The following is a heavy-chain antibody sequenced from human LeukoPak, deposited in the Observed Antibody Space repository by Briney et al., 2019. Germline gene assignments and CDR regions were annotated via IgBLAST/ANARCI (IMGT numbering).Heavy chain of an antibody. J-gene: IGHJ5*02. CDR2: IYYSGST. CDR3: ARDRRGYDSSFADWFDP. V-gene: IGHV4-59*01. CDR1: GGSISSYY. Sequence: SETLSLTCTVSGGSISSYYWSWIRQPPGKGLEWIGYIYYSGSTSYNPSLKSRVTISVDTSKNQFSLKLSSVTAADTAVYYCARDRRGYDSSFADWFDPWGQGTLVTVSS. D-gene: IGHD3-22*01.